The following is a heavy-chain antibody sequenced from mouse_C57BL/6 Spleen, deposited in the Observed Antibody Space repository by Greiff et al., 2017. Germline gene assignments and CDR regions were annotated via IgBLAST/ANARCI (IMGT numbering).Heavy chain of an antibody. D-gene: IGHD4-1*01. J-gene: IGHJ3*01. CDR2: IYPGNSDT. V-gene: IGHV1-5*01. CDR1: GYTFTSYW. CDR3: TQRVLTGPFAY. Sequence: VQLQQSGTVLARPGASVKMSCKTSGYTFTSYWMHWVKQRPGQGLEWIGAIYPGNSDTSYNQKFKGKAKLPAVTSASTAYMELSSLTNEDSAVYYCTQRVLTGPFAYWGQGTLVTVSA.